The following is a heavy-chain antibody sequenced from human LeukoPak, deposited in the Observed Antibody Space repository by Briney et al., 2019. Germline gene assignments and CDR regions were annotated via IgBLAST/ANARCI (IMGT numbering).Heavy chain of an antibody. Sequence: SETLSLTCTVSGGSISSYYWSWIRQPPGKGLEWIGYIYYSGTTNYNPSPKSRVTISVDASKNQFSLKLSSVTAADTAVYYCARGGGYYDSSGPFQHWGQGTLVTVSS. V-gene: IGHV4-59*01. D-gene: IGHD3-22*01. CDR2: IYYSGTT. CDR3: ARGGGYYDSSGPFQH. CDR1: GGSISSYY. J-gene: IGHJ1*01.